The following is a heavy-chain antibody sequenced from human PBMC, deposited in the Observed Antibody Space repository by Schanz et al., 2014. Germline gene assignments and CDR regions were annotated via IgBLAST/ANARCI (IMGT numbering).Heavy chain of an antibody. CDR2: INWNGGST. Sequence: EVQLVESGGGVVRPGGSLRLSCAASGFGFDDYAMSWVRQAPGKGLEWVSGINWNGGSTGYADSVKGRFTISRDNAKNSLYLQMNSLRVDDTAVYYCARAQGVIRLYYGVDVWGQGTTVTVSS. V-gene: IGHV3-20*04. CDR3: ARAQGVIRLYYGVDV. J-gene: IGHJ6*02. D-gene: IGHD3-10*01. CDR1: GFGFDDYA.